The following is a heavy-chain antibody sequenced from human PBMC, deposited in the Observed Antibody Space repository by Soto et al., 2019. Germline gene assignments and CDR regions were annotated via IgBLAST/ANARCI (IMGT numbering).Heavy chain of an antibody. CDR3: ARGRRYYGMDV. J-gene: IGHJ6*02. V-gene: IGHV3-48*02. CDR1: GFTFSSYS. CDR2: ISSSSSTL. Sequence: EVQLVESGGGLVQPGGSLRLSCSASGFTFSSYSMNWVRKAPGKGLEWVSYISSSSSTLYYADSVKGRFTISRDNAKNSRYLQMNSLRDEDTAVYYCARGRRYYGMDVWGQGTTVTVSS.